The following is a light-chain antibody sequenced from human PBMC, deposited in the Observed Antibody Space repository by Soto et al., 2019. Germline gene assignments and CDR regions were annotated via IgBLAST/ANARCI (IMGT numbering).Light chain of an antibody. CDR3: SSYTSSGTWV. CDR1: SSDVGSYNR. CDR2: QVS. J-gene: IGLJ3*02. Sequence: QSALTQPPSVSGSPGQSVTISCTGTSSDVGSYNRVSWYQQPPGTAPKLMICQVSNRPSGVPDRFSGSKSGSTASLTISGLQAEDEADYYCSSYTSSGTWVFGGETKLTVL. V-gene: IGLV2-18*02.